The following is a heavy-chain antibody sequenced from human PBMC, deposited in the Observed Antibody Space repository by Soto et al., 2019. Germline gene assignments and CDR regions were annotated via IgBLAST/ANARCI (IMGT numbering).Heavy chain of an antibody. CDR3: ARTMSWPRAPFDS. CDR1: GFIFNTYS. V-gene: IGHV3-48*02. CDR2: ISGSSQTI. J-gene: IGHJ4*02. D-gene: IGHD5-12*01. Sequence: EVQLVESGGGLIQPGGSLRLSCAASGFIFNTYSMNWVRQAAGKGLEWVSYISGSSQTIFYADSVRGRFTISRDNANNSTYPQMVSLRDEDTAVYYCARTMSWPRAPFDSWGQGTLVTVSS.